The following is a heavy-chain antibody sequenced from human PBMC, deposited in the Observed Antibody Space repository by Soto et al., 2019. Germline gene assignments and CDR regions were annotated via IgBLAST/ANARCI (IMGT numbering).Heavy chain of an antibody. CDR3: AKDGRLLWFGELLDNRSGMDV. CDR1: GFTFSSYA. D-gene: IGHD3-10*01. Sequence: GGSLRLSCAASGFTFSSYAMSWVRQAPGKGLEWVSAISGSGGSTYYADSVKGRFTISRDNSKNTLYLQMNSLRAEDTAVYYCAKDGRLLWFGELLDNRSGMDVWGQGTTVTVSS. CDR2: ISGSGGST. V-gene: IGHV3-23*01. J-gene: IGHJ6*02.